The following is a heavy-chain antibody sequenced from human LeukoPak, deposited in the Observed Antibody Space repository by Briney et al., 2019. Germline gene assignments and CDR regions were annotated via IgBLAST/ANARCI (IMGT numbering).Heavy chain of an antibody. V-gene: IGHV3-33*01. CDR3: ARELAPDTRMGYFDY. Sequence: PGRSLRLSCAASGFTFSNYGMHWVRQAPGKGLEWVAVIWHDASNRYHADSVKGRFTISRDNSKNTLYLQMDSLRAEDSAVYCCARELAPDTRMGYFDYRGQGTLVTVSS. D-gene: IGHD5-18*01. J-gene: IGHJ4*02. CDR1: GFTFSNYG. CDR2: IWHDASNR.